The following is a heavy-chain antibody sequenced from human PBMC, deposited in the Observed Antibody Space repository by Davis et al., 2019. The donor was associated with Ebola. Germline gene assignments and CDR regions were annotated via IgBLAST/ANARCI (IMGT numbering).Heavy chain of an antibody. D-gene: IGHD6-19*01. CDR1: GYSFTSYW. J-gene: IGHJ4*02. Sequence: GESLKISCKGSGYSFTSYWIGWVRQMPGKGLEWMGIIYPGDSDTRHSPSFQGQVTISADKSISTAYLQWSSLKASDTAMYYCARRVHSSGWRFDYWGQGTLVTVSS. V-gene: IGHV5-51*01. CDR2: IYPGDSDT. CDR3: ARRVHSSGWRFDY.